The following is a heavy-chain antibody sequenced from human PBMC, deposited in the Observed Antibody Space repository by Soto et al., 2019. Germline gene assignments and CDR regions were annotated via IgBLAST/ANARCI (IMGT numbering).Heavy chain of an antibody. CDR1: GGSISSSDYY. CDR2: IYYSGSA. J-gene: IGHJ4*02. Sequence: PSETLSLTCTVSGGSISSSDYYLGWIRQPPGKGLEWIGNIYYSGSASYNPSLKSRVTISVDTSKNQVSLKLSSVTAADTAVYNCVSGYPWVGFDYWGQGTLVTVSS. D-gene: IGHD5-18*01. CDR3: VSGYPWVGFDY. V-gene: IGHV4-39*01.